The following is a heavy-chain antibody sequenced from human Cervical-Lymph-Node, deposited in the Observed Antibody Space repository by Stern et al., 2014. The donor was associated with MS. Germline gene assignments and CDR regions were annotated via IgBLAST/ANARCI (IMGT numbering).Heavy chain of an antibody. D-gene: IGHD3-16*01. CDR3: ATDLGGYFDY. CDR1: GGPFSSYA. CDR2: IISTLGTT. J-gene: IGHJ4*02. V-gene: IGHV1-69*01. Sequence: VQLVESGAEVRKPGSSVKVSCKASGGPFSSYAFRWVRQAPGPGFEWIGEIISTLGTTNYAQKFQGRVTITADESTRAAYMELSSLKFEDTAIYYCATDLGGYFDYWGQGTQITVSS.